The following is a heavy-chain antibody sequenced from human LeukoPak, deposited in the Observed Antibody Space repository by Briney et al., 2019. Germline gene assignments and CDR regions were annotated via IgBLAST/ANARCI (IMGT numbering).Heavy chain of an antibody. D-gene: IGHD4-23*01. V-gene: IGHV4-61*05. Sequence: PSETLSLTCTVSGGSISSSSYYWGWIRQPPGKGLEWIGYIYYSGSTNYNPSLKSRVTISVDTSKNQFSLKLSSVTAADTAVYYCARLQVDYGGNSAGYYYYYYMDVWGKGTTVTISS. CDR1: GGSISSSSYY. J-gene: IGHJ6*03. CDR3: ARLQVDYGGNSAGYYYYYYMDV. CDR2: IYYSGST.